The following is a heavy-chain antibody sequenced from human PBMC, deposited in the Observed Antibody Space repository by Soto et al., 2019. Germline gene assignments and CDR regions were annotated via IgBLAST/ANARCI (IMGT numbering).Heavy chain of an antibody. J-gene: IGHJ6*02. CDR1: GGSISSYY. V-gene: IGHV4-59*01. Sequence: SETLSLTCTVSGGSISSYYWSWIRQPPGKGLEWIGYIYYSGSTNYNPSLKSRVTISVDTSKNQFSLKLSSVTAADTAVYYCARTPYYYDSSALHFPYYYYGMDVWGQGTTVT. D-gene: IGHD3-22*01. CDR3: ARTPYYYDSSALHFPYYYYGMDV. CDR2: IYYSGST.